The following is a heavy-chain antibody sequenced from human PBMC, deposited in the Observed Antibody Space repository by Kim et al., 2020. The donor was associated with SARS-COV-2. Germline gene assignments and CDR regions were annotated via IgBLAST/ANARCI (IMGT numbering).Heavy chain of an antibody. D-gene: IGHD1-1*01. V-gene: IGHV4-39*02. J-gene: IGHJ6*02. Sequence: PALKSRLTASVDTSKNHFSLKLTSMTAADTAVYYCVRSDLSNNHYYGLDVWGQGTTVTVSS. CDR3: VRSDLSNNHYYGLDV.